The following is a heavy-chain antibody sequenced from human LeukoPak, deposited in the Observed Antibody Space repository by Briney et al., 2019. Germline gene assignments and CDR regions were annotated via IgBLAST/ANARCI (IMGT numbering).Heavy chain of an antibody. CDR2: INPNSGGT. V-gene: IGHV1-2*02. CDR3: ARDLISGYSYGTSGGY. D-gene: IGHD5-18*01. J-gene: IGHJ4*02. CDR1: GYTFTGYY. Sequence: GASVKVSCKASGYTFTGYYMHWVRQAPGQGLEWMGWINPNSGGTNYAQKFQGRVTMTRDTSICTAYMELSRLRSDDTAVHYCARDLISGYSYGTSGGYWGQGTLVTVSS.